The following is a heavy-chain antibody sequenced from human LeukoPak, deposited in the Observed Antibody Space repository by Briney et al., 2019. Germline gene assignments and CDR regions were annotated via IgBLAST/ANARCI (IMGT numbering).Heavy chain of an antibody. CDR3: ARSGARVFDY. V-gene: IGHV3-7*01. CDR1: GFTFNNYW. CDR2: LKQDGSDI. Sequence: GGSLRLSCAASGFTFNNYWMSWVRQAPGKGLEWVASLKQDGSDIYYVDSVKGRFTISRDNAKNSLYLQMNSLRAEDTAVYYCARSGARVFDYWGQGTPVTVTS. D-gene: IGHD1-26*01. J-gene: IGHJ4*02.